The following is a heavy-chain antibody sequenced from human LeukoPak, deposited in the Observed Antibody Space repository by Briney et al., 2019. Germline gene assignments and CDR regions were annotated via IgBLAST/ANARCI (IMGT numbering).Heavy chain of an antibody. CDR2: MNPNSGNT. Sequence: GASVKVSCKASGYTFTSYDINWVRQATGQGLEWVGWMNPNSGNTGYAQKFQGRVTMIRNTSISTAYMELSSLRSEDTAVYYCARGLGRLRRPGGDYWGQGTLVTVSS. D-gene: IGHD4-17*01. V-gene: IGHV1-8*01. CDR1: GYTFTSYD. J-gene: IGHJ4*02. CDR3: ARGLGRLRRPGGDY.